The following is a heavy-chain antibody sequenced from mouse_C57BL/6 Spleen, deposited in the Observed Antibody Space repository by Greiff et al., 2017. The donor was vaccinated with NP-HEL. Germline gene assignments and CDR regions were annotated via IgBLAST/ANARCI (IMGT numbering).Heavy chain of an antibody. D-gene: IGHD3-2*02. CDR1: GYAFSSYW. J-gene: IGHJ4*01. Sequence: VKLQESGAELVKPGASVKISCKASGYAFSSYWMNWVKQRPGKGLEWIGQIYPGDGDTNYNGKFKGKATLTADKSSSTAYMQLSSLTSEDSAVYFCARSETAQANYAMDYWGQGTSVTVSS. V-gene: IGHV1-80*01. CDR3: ARSETAQANYAMDY. CDR2: IYPGDGDT.